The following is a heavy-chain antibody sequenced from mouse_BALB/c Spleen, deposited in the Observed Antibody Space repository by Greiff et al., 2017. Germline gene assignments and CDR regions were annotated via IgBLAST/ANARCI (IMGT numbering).Heavy chain of an antibody. V-gene: IGHV5-17*02. CDR3: AKGRYYGSSAWFAY. Sequence: DVQLVESGGGLVQPGGSRKLSCAASGFTFSSFGMHWVRQAPEKGLEWVAYISSGSSTIYYADTVKGRFTISRDNPKNTLFLQMTSLRSEDTAMYYCAKGRYYGSSAWFAYWGQGTLVTVSA. CDR2: ISSGSSTI. D-gene: IGHD1-1*01. J-gene: IGHJ3*01. CDR1: GFTFSSFG.